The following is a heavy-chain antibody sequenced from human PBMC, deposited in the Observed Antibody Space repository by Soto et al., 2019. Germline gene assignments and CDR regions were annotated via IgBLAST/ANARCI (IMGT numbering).Heavy chain of an antibody. CDR3: ARSLTVTRFDQ. CDR2: VFYTGST. D-gene: IGHD4-17*01. CDR1: GGSMSNNY. V-gene: IGHV4-59*01. J-gene: IGHJ4*02. Sequence: QVHLQESRPGLVKPSETLSLFCNVSGGSMSNNYWTWIRQAPGKGLEWIGYVFYTGSTNYNPSLMSRVSISVDTSKKYFSLRLNSVTAADTAVYYCARSLTVTRFDQWGQGTRVTVS.